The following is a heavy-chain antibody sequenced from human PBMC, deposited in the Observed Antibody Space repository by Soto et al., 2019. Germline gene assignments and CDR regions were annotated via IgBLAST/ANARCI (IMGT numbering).Heavy chain of an antibody. CDR2: ISPYTGNT. Sequence: QVQLVQSGDEVKKPGASVKVSFKASGYIFVNYVIAWVREAPGQGIEWMGWISPYTGNTHSASKVQGRLTMTTDTSTSTAYMDLGSLTSDDTAVYYCVMVDNYVTPTPQDVWGQGTTVTVSS. V-gene: IGHV1-18*01. CDR1: GYIFVNYV. CDR3: VMVDNYVTPTPQDV. J-gene: IGHJ6*02. D-gene: IGHD3-16*01.